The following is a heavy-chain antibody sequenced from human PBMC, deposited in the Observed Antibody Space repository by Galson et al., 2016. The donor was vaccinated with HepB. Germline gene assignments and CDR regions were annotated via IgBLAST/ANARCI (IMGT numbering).Heavy chain of an antibody. J-gene: IGHJ4*02. CDR2: ISVSGGST. CDR3: ASGPDFWSGYYHFDY. Sequence: SLRLSCAASGFTFSSYAMSWVRQAPGKGLEWVSTISVSGGSTYSADSVKGRFTTSRDNSKNTLYLQMKSLRAEDTAIYYCASGPDFWSGYYHFDYWGQGTLVTVAS. D-gene: IGHD3-3*01. CDR1: GFTFSSYA. V-gene: IGHV3-23*01.